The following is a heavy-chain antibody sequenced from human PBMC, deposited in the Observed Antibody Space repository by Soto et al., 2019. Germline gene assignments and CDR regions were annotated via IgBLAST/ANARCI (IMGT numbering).Heavy chain of an antibody. J-gene: IGHJ4*02. CDR3: ARGRHFYGIDY. CDR1: GGSFSGYF. D-gene: IGHD3-10*01. V-gene: IGHV4-34*01. Sequence: SETLSLTCAVFGGSFSGYFWSWVRQPPGRGLDWIGEIDHSGSTNYNPSLKSRVTISVDTSKNQFSLKLSSVTAADTAVYYCARGRHFYGIDYWGQGAMVTVYS. CDR2: IDHSGST.